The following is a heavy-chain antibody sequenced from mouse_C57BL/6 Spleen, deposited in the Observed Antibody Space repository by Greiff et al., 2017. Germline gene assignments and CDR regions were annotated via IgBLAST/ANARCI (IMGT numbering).Heavy chain of an antibody. D-gene: IGHD4-1*01. CDR1: GYTFTSYW. CDR2: IDPSDSYT. V-gene: IGHV1-50*01. CDR3: ASNWDY. J-gene: IGHJ2*01. Sequence: VQLQQPGAELVKPGASVKLSCKASGYTFTSYWMQWVKQRPGQGLEWIGEIDPSDSYTNYNQKFKGKATLTVDTSSSTAYMQLSSLTSEDSAVDYCASNWDYWGQGTTLTVSS.